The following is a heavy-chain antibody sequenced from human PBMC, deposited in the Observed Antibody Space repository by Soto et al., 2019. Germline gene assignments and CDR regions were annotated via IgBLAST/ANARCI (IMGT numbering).Heavy chain of an antibody. CDR1: GGSISSSAYY. CDR2: ISHSGST. CDR3: AREYTYGSNFFDC. J-gene: IGHJ4*02. V-gene: IGHV4-31*03. D-gene: IGHD5-18*01. Sequence: SETLSLTCTVSGGSISSSAYYWSWIRQHPGKGLEWIGYISHSGSTYYNPSLKSRVIISVDTSKNQFSLILTSVTAADTAVYYCAREYTYGSNFFDCWGQGALVTVSS.